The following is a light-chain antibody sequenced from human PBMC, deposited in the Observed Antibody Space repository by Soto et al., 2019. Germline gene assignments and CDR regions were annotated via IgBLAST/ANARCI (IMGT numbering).Light chain of an antibody. J-gene: IGLJ1*01. CDR1: SSDDGGYDY. CDR3: SSYTSSTSYV. V-gene: IGLV2-14*01. CDR2: EVS. Sequence: QSALTQPASVSGSPGQTITISCTGTSSDDGGYDYVAWYQQHPGKAPKLMIYEVSNRPSGVSNRFSGSKSGNTASLTISGLQAEDEADYYCSSYTSSTSYVFGTGTKVTV.